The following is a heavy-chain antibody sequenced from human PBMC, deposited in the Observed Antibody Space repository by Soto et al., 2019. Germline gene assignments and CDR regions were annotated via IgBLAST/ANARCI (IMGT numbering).Heavy chain of an antibody. D-gene: IGHD4-17*01. CDR3: ARGMTTVTTFDY. CDR2: IYHSGST. V-gene: IGHV4-39*07. CDR1: GDSISSSSHY. Sequence: SETLSLTCTVSGDSISSSSHYWGWIRQPPGKGLEWIGYIYHSGSTYYNPSLKSRVTISVDRSKNQFSLKLSSVTAADTAVYYCARGMTTVTTFDYWGQGTLVNVSS. J-gene: IGHJ4*02.